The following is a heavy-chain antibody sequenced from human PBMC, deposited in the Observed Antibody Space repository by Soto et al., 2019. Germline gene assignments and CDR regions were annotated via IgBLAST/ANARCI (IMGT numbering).Heavy chain of an antibody. J-gene: IGHJ6*02. CDR3: AHVLVVVANYGMDV. Sequence: QITLKESGPTLVKPTQTLTLTCTFSGFSLSTSGVGVGWIRQPPGKALEWLALIYWDDDKRYSASMTSRLTITKENSKNQVVLTMTNMEPVDTATYYCAHVLVVVANYGMDVWGQGTTVTVSS. V-gene: IGHV2-5*02. D-gene: IGHD2-15*01. CDR2: IYWDDDK. CDR1: GFSLSTSGVG.